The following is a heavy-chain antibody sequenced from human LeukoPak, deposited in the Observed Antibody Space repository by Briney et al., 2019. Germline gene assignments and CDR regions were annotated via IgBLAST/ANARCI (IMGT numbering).Heavy chain of an antibody. CDR1: GFTFSSYS. V-gene: IGHV3-48*02. D-gene: IGHD6-13*01. CDR3: ARAAPYSSSFKYFQH. Sequence: GGSLRLSCAASGFTFSSYSMNWVRQAPGKGLEWVSYISSSSSTIYYADSVKGRFTISRDNAKNTLYLQMNSLRDEDTAVYYCARAAPYSSSFKYFQHWGQGTLVTVSS. CDR2: ISSSSSTI. J-gene: IGHJ1*01.